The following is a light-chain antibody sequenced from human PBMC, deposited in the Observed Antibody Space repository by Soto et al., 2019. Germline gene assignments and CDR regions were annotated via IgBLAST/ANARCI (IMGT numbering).Light chain of an antibody. V-gene: IGLV2-8*01. CDR1: SSDVGRYNY. Sequence: QSALTQPPSASGSPGQSVTLSCTGTSSDVGRYNYVSWYQQHPGKAPKLLIYGVTKRPSGVPDRFSGSKAGNTASLTVFGLQAEDEADYYCSSFAGPVWVFGGGTKLTVL. CDR2: GVT. CDR3: SSFAGPVWV. J-gene: IGLJ3*02.